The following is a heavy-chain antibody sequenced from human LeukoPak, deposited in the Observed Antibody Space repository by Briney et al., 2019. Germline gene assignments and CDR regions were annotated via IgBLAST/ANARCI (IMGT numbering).Heavy chain of an antibody. Sequence: PGGSLRLSCAASGFTFSGYWMHWVRQAPGKGLVWVSRINSDGSTTSYADSVKGRFTISRDHSKNTLYLQMSSLRAEDTAVYYCAKDEGSGWALKYYFDYWGQGTLVTVSS. D-gene: IGHD6-19*01. V-gene: IGHV3-74*01. CDR1: GFTFSGYW. CDR3: AKDEGSGWALKYYFDY. CDR2: INSDGSTT. J-gene: IGHJ4*02.